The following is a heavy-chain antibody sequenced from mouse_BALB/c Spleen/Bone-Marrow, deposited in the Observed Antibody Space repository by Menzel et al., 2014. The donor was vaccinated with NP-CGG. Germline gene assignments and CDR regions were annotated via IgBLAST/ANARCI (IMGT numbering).Heavy chain of an antibody. CDR2: TYPYNGGT. CDR3: ARELSWYFDV. J-gene: IGHJ1*01. Sequence: EVQLQESGPELVKPGASVKISCKASGYTFTDYNMHWVKQSHGKSLEWIGYTYPYNGGTGYNQKFKSKATLTVDNSSSTAYMELRSLTSEDPAVYYCARELSWYFDVWGAGTTVTVSS. CDR1: GYTFTDYN. V-gene: IGHV1S29*02. D-gene: IGHD1-1*02.